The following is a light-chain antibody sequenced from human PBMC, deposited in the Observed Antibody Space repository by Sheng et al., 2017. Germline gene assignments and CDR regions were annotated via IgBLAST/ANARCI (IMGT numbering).Light chain of an antibody. Sequence: EIVLTQSPATLSLSPGERATLSCRASQSVSSYLVWYQHKPGQAPRLLIYDASNRATGLPPRFSGSGSGTDFTLTISSLEPEDFAVYYCQQRRTFGGGTKVEIK. J-gene: IGKJ4*01. CDR2: DAS. CDR3: QQRRT. CDR1: QSVSSY. V-gene: IGKV3-11*01.